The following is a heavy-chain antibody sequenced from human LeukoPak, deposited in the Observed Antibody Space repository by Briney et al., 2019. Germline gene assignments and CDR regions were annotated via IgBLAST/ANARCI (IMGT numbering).Heavy chain of an antibody. V-gene: IGHV1-8*01. CDR1: GYTFTSYD. J-gene: IGHJ5*02. CDR2: MNPNSGNT. Sequence: ASVKVSCKASGYTFTSYDISWVRQATGQGLEWMGWMNPNSGNTGYAQKFQGRVTMTRNTSISTAYMELSSLRSEDTAVYYCARRRAVAGKSYWFDPWGQGTLVTVSS. D-gene: IGHD6-19*01. CDR3: ARRRAVAGKSYWFDP.